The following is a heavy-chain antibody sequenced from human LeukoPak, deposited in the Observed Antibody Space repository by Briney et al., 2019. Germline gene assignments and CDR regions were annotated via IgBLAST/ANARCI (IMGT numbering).Heavy chain of an antibody. CDR1: GGSFSGYY. Sequence: SETLSLTCAVYGGSFSGYYWRWIRQPPGKGLEWIGEINHSGSTNYNPSLKSRVTISVDTSKNQFSLKLSSVTAADTAVYYCARGKTRGVYYSDYWGQGTLVTVSS. CDR2: INHSGST. V-gene: IGHV4-34*01. CDR3: ARGKTRGVYYSDY. J-gene: IGHJ4*02. D-gene: IGHD6-13*01.